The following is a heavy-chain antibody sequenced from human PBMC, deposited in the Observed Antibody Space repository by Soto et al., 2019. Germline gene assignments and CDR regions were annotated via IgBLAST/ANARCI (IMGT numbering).Heavy chain of an antibody. Sequence: GGSLRLSCAASGFTFSSHAMNWVRQAPGKGLEWVSAISGSGGSTYYADSVKGRFTISRDNSKNTLYLQMNSLRAEDTAVYYCANGVSAVTTTFFQHWGQGTLVTVSS. CDR1: GFTFSSHA. CDR3: ANGVSAVTTTFFQH. CDR2: ISGSGGST. J-gene: IGHJ1*01. D-gene: IGHD4-17*01. V-gene: IGHV3-23*01.